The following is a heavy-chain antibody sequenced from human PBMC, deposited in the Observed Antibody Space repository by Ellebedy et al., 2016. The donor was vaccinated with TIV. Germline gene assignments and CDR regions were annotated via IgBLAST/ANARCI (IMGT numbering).Heavy chain of an antibody. CDR2: ISSSGGST. CDR1: GFTFSSYA. CDR3: AKDLVLLWFGREFDY. V-gene: IGHV3-23*01. Sequence: GGSLRLSXAASGFTFSSYAMSWVRQAPGKGLEWVSAISSSGGSTYYADSVKGRFTISRDNSKNTLYLQMNSLRAEDTAVYYCAKDLVLLWFGREFDYWGQGTLVTVSS. D-gene: IGHD3-10*01. J-gene: IGHJ4*02.